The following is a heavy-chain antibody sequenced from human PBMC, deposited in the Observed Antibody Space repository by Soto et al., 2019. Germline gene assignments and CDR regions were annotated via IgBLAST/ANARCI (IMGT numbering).Heavy chain of an antibody. CDR1: GLPFCGYA. Sequence: HPGGSMRLSCAASGLPFCGYAMNWVRQAPGKGLEWVSAITPSGDSTYYADSVKGRCTISRDSSRNTLYLQLNSLRDEDAAEYYHAKRGSYSYFDHWGQGTLVTVTS. CDR2: ITPSGDST. CDR3: AKRGSYSYFDH. D-gene: IGHD1-26*01. V-gene: IGHV3-23*01. J-gene: IGHJ4*02.